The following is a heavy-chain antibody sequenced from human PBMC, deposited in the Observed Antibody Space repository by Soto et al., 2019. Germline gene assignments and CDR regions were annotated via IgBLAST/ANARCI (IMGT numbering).Heavy chain of an antibody. CDR3: ASVPVRSSSPNWFDP. J-gene: IGHJ5*02. Sequence: GASVTVSWAACGDGFASCGRRWVRQAPGQGLEWMGWISAYNGNTNYAQKLQGRVTMTTDTSTSTAYMELRSLRSDDTAVYYCASVPVRSSSPNWFDPWGQGTLVTVSS. CDR1: GDGFASCG. D-gene: IGHD6-6*01. CDR2: ISAYNGNT. V-gene: IGHV1-18*01.